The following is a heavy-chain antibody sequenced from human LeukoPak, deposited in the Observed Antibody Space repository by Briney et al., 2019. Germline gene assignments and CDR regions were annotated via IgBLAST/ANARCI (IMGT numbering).Heavy chain of an antibody. CDR2: IFPSGGEI. D-gene: IGHD2-8*02. Sequence: PGGSLRLSCAASGFTFSTFAMIWVRQPPGKGREWVSSIFPSGGEIHYADSVRGRFTISSDNSKSTLSLQMNSLRAEDTAIYYCATYRQVLLPFESWGQGTLVTVSS. CDR3: ATYRQVLLPFES. CDR1: GFTFSTFA. V-gene: IGHV3-23*01. J-gene: IGHJ4*02.